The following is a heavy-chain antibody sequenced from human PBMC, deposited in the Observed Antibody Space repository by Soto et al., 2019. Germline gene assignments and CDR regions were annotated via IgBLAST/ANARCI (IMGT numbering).Heavy chain of an antibody. V-gene: IGHV3-30*16. CDR2: ISFDGNII. D-gene: IGHD3-9*01. CDR1: EFSFSSYA. Sequence: GGSLRLSCAACEFSFSSYAMHWIRQAPGKGLEWVAVISFDGNIIQYADSVKGRFIISRDNSKNTLYLQMNSLRGEDTAVYYCARTFDTITYYFDYWGQGTLVTVSS. CDR3: ARTFDTITYYFDY. J-gene: IGHJ4*02.